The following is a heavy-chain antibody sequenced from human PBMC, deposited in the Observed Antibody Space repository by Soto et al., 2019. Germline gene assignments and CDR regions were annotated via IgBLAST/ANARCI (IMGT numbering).Heavy chain of an antibody. J-gene: IGHJ6*02. CDR2: VYYTGDT. D-gene: IGHD4-17*01. V-gene: IGHV4-59*08. CDR1: SGPDRSHN. CDR3: VRQGIDYLHGLGDV. Sequence: QVQLQQSGPRLVKPSETLSLTCTVSSGPDRSHNWGWIRQPPGRGLEWVGYVYYTGDTAYNPYLRGRVTISADTSTNDISLTLNSVTAADTAVYYCVRQGIDYLHGLGDVWGQGTTVSVSS.